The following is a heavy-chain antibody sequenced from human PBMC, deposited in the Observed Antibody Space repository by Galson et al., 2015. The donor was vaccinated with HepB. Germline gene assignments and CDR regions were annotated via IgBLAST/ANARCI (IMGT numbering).Heavy chain of an antibody. V-gene: IGHV4-4*02. J-gene: IGHJ5*02. Sequence: SETLSLTCAVSGASISSDYWWTWVRQTPEKGLEWIGEIYHSGITNYNPSLESRVTLSVDKSKNQFSLKLRSVTAADTAVYYRAKSYDSGGYWFDPWGPGALVTVSS. D-gene: IGHD3-22*01. CDR3: AKSYDSGGYWFDP. CDR1: GASISSDYW. CDR2: IYHSGIT.